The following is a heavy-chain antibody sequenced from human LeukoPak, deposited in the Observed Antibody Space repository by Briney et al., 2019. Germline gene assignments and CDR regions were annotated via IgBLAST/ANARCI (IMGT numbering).Heavy chain of an antibody. CDR1: GFTFSSYS. V-gene: IGHV3-21*01. CDR2: ISSSSSYI. D-gene: IGHD3-10*01. CDR3: AREQLWFGESAFDY. Sequence: GGSLRLSCAASGFTFSSYSMNWVRQAPGKGLEWVSSISSSSSYIYYADSVKGRFIISRDNAKNSLYLQMNSLRAEDTAVYYCAREQLWFGESAFDYWGQGTLVTVSS. J-gene: IGHJ4*02.